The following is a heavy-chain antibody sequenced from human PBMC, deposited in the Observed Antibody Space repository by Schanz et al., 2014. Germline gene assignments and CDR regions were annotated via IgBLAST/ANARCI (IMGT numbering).Heavy chain of an antibody. J-gene: IGHJ4*02. CDR3: ARIGGSVFDY. V-gene: IGHV3-21*04. Sequence: EVQLMESGGGLVKPGGSLRLSCVASGFAFSSFAMTWVRQAPGRGLEWVSSISTSGTYMYIADSLKGRLTISRDNSKNSLYLQMNSLRAEDTAVYYCARIGGSVFDYWAQGTLVTVSS. D-gene: IGHD3-10*01. CDR2: ISTSGTYM. CDR1: GFAFSSFA.